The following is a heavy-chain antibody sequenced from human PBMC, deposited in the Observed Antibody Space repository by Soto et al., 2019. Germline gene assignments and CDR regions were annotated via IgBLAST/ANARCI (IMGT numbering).Heavy chain of an antibody. CDR3: ARDDLVVQRGNFDF. V-gene: IGHV3-21*01. CDR1: GLDFSTYS. CDR2: ISSTSSYI. Sequence: EVRLVESGGGLVKPGGSLRLSCEGTGLDFSTYSMNWVRQAPGKGLEWVSSISSTSSYIYYADSVKGRFTVSRDNAKNSLYLEMNSLRAEDTAIYFWARDDLVVQRGNFDFWGQGTPVTVSS. J-gene: IGHJ4*02. D-gene: IGHD2-15*01.